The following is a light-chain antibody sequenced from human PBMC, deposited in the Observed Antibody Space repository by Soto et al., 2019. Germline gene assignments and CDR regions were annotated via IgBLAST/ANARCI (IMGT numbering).Light chain of an antibody. CDR2: DAS. CDR3: QQYNSYSPLT. V-gene: IGKV1-5*01. J-gene: IGKJ3*01. CDR1: QSITNW. Sequence: DIQMTQSPSTLSASVGDRVTITCRASQSITNWLAWYQHKPGNAPKLLVYDASSLESGVPSRFSGSGSGTEFPLTISSLQPDDFATYYCQQYNSYSPLTFGPGTKVDIK.